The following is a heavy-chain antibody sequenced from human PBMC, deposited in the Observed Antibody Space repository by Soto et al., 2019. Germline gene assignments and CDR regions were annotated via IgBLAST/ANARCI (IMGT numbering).Heavy chain of an antibody. V-gene: IGHV1-69*13. CDR3: ARGPLGQLGGDY. J-gene: IGHJ4*02. Sequence: ASVKVSCKASGGTFSSYAISWVRQAPGQGLEWMGGIIPIFGTANYAQKFQGRVTITADESTSTAYMELSSLRSEDTAVYYCARGPLGQLGGDYWGQGTLVTVSS. CDR1: GGTFSSYA. CDR2: IIPIFGTA. D-gene: IGHD6-6*01.